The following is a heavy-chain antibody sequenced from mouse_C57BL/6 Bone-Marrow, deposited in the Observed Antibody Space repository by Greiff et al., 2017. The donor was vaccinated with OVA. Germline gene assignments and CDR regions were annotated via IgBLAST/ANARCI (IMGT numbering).Heavy chain of an antibody. V-gene: IGHV5-4*01. CDR1: GFTFSSYA. CDR3: ARDYRDAMDY. D-gene: IGHD2-12*01. J-gene: IGHJ4*01. CDR2: ISDGGSYT. Sequence: DVHLVESGGGLVKPGGSLKLSCAASGFTFSSYAMSWVRQTPEKRLEWVATISDGGSYTYYPDNVKGRFTISRDNAKNNLYLQMSHLKSEDTAMYYCARDYRDAMDYWGQGTSVTVSS.